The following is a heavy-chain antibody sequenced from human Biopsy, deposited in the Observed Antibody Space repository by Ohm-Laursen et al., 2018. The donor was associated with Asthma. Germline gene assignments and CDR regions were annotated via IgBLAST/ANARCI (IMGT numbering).Heavy chain of an antibody. CDR2: INPNGGAT. CDR3: ARGRHYDFWSGYYIEYFDY. CDR1: GFTFMGYP. D-gene: IGHD3-3*01. Sequence: ASVKVSCKASGFTFMGYPIFWMRQAPGQGLEWMGRINPNGGATHYAQKFQGRVTLSRDTSISTAYMELSRLRSDDTAVYYCARGRHYDFWSGYYIEYFDYWGQGTLVTVSS. J-gene: IGHJ4*02. V-gene: IGHV1-2*06.